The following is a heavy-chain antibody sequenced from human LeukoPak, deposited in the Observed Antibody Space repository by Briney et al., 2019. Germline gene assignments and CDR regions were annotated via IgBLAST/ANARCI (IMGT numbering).Heavy chain of an antibody. CDR3: ARGRSHIVVVVADHRGVRPVPTLFDY. CDR2: IYYSGST. D-gene: IGHD2-15*01. J-gene: IGHJ4*02. Sequence: PSETLSLTCTVSGGSISSSSYYWGWIRQPPGKGLEWIGSIYYSGSTYYNPSLKSRVTISVDTSKNQFSLKLSSVTAADTAVYYCARGRSHIVVVVADHRGVRPVPTLFDYWGQGTLVTVSS. V-gene: IGHV4-39*07. CDR1: GGSISSSSYY.